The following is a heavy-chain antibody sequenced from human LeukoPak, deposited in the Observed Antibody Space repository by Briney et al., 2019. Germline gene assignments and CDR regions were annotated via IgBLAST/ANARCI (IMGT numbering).Heavy chain of an antibody. Sequence: ASVKVSCKASGYSFTDYYMHWVRQAPGQGLEWMGWINANTGDTNYAQTFQGRITMTRDASISIAYMELRRLRSDDTAFYYCAREKLKIHYGSGSNDAFDIWGQGIMVTVSP. V-gene: IGHV1-2*02. CDR2: INANTGDT. CDR3: AREKLKIHYGSGSNDAFDI. CDR1: GYSFTDYY. J-gene: IGHJ3*02. D-gene: IGHD3-10*01.